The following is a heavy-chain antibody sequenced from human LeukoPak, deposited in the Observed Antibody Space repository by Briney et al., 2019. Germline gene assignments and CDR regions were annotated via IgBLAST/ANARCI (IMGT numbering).Heavy chain of an antibody. V-gene: IGHV3-9*01. J-gene: IGHJ3*02. CDR1: GFSFDDYA. CDR2: ISWNSGSI. CDR3: AKVGVVTRDDAFDI. D-gene: IGHD4-23*01. Sequence: GRSLSLSCAASGFSFDDYAMHWFRPAPGKGLEWVSGISWNSGSIGYADSVKGRFTISRDNAKNSLYLQMNSLRAEDTALYYCAKVGVVTRDDAFDIWGQGTMVTVSS.